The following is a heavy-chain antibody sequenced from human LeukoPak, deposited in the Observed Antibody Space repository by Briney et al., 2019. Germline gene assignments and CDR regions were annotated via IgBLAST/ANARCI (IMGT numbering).Heavy chain of an antibody. CDR1: VGSISSYY. CDR3: ARSRGYSPKYYYDSSGYYYWFDP. J-gene: IGHJ5*02. D-gene: IGHD3-22*01. CDR2: IYYSGST. Sequence: SETLSLTCTVSVGSISSYYLSWIRQPPGKGLEWIGYIYYSGSTNYNPSLKSRVTISVDTSKNQFSLKLSSVTAADTAVYYCARSRGYSPKYYYDSSGYYYWFDPWGQGTLVTVSS. V-gene: IGHV4-59*01.